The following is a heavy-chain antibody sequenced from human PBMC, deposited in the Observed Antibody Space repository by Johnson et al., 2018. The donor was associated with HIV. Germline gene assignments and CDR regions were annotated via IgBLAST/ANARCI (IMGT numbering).Heavy chain of an antibody. CDR3: AREVIVAGHGGAFDV. V-gene: IGHV3-33*01. CDR2: MWYDGSNK. CDR1: GFTFSTYG. Sequence: MQLVEFGGGVVQPGGSLRLSCSASGFTFSTYGMHWVRQAPGKGLEWVAAMWYDGSNKYYADSVKGRVTISRDNSKNTLYLQMISLRAEDTALYYCAREVIVAGHGGAFDVWGQGTMVTVSS. D-gene: IGHD5-12*01. J-gene: IGHJ3*01.